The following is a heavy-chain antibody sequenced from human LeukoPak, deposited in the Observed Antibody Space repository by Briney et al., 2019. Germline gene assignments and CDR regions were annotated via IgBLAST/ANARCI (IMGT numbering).Heavy chain of an antibody. J-gene: IGHJ4*02. V-gene: IGHV4-4*02. CDR1: SHPQSSSHW. CDR2: IYHRESI. CDR3: AGEVKFLVSVFDY. D-gene: IGHD3-10*01. Sequence: SDTVSLPCSLCSHPQSSSHWLSSVRHPPGTGLEWIWKIYHRESINYNPSLKSLVTISVHMYKNQFSLKLSSVTAADTAVYYCAGEVKFLVSVFDYWGQGTLVTVSS.